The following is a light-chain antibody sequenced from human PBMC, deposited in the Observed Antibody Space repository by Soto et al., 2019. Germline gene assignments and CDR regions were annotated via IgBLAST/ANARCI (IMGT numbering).Light chain of an antibody. Sequence: EIVLTQFPGALSLSPGERVTLSCRASQTVSNTYLAWYQQKSGQAPKFLIYGASNRATGIPDRFSGSGSGTDFTFTISRLEPEDFSVYYCQQYGALPPTFGGGTKVEIE. CDR2: GAS. V-gene: IGKV3-20*01. J-gene: IGKJ4*01. CDR3: QQYGALPPT. CDR1: QTVSNTY.